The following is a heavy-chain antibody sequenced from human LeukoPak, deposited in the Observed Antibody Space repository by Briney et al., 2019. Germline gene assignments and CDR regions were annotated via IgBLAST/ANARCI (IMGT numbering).Heavy chain of an antibody. J-gene: IGHJ4*02. V-gene: IGHV1-2*06. D-gene: IGHD3-10*01. CDR3: ARGYYYGSGSYFH. CDR2: INPNSGGT. Sequence: ASVKVSCKASGYTFTGYYMHWVRQAPGQGLEWMGRINPNSGGTNYAQKFQGRVTMTRGTSISTAYMELSRLRSDDTAVYYCARGYYYGSGSYFHWGQGTLVTVSS. CDR1: GYTFTGYY.